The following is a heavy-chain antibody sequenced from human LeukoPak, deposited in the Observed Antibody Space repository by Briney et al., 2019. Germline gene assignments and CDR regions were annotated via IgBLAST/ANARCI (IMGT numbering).Heavy chain of an antibody. CDR1: GFTFSSYW. V-gene: IGHV3-74*01. CDR3: AREDYYDSSGYPSGGFDY. J-gene: IGHJ4*02. Sequence: GGSLRLSCAASGFTFSSYWMHWVRHAPGKGLVWVSRINSDGSSTSYADSVKGRFTISRDNAKNTLYLQMNSLRAEDTAVYYCAREDYYDSSGYPSGGFDYWGQGTLVTVSS. CDR2: INSDGSST. D-gene: IGHD3-22*01.